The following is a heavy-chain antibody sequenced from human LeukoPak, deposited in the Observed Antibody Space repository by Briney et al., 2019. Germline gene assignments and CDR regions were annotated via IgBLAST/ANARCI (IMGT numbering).Heavy chain of an antibody. Sequence: GGSLRLSCAASGFTFSSYWMTWVRQAPGKGLEWVANMNQNGGEKYYVDSVKGRFTISRDNAKNSLYLQMNSPRAEDTAVYYCARAKDRYYYYGMDVWGQGTTVAVSS. CDR2: MNQNGGEK. J-gene: IGHJ6*02. CDR3: ARAKDRYYYYGMDV. V-gene: IGHV3-7*03. CDR1: GFTFSSYW.